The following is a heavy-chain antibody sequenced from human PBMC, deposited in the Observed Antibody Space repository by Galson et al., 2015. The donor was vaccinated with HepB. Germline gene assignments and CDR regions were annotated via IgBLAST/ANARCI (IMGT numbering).Heavy chain of an antibody. CDR1: GDSISSSRYY. CDR2: IYYSGST. Sequence: SETLSLTCTVSGDSISSSRYYWGWIRQPPGKGLEWIASIYYSGSTFYNPSLRSLVTISVDTSKNQFSLKLSSVTAADTAFYYCARRRYSGYAPRGYFDYWGQGTLVTVSS. J-gene: IGHJ4*02. D-gene: IGHD5-12*01. V-gene: IGHV4-39*01. CDR3: ARRRYSGYAPRGYFDY.